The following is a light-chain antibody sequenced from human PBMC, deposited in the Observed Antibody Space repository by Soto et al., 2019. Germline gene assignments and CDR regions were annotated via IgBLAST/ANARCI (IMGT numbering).Light chain of an antibody. J-gene: IGLJ3*02. CDR2: EVS. CDR1: SSDVGAYKY. Sequence: QSALTQPPSASGSPGQSVTISCTGTSSDVGAYKYVSWYQQYPGKAPKLMIYEVSKRPLGVPDRFSGSKSGNTASLTVSGLQAEDEADYYCTSYVGSNIWVFGGGTKVTVL. CDR3: TSYVGSNIWV. V-gene: IGLV2-8*01.